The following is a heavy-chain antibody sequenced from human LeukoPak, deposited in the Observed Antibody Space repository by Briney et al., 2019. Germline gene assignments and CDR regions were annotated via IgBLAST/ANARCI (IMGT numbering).Heavy chain of an antibody. CDR3: AKDVSGPNWNDVGNWFDP. Sequence: GGSLRLSCAASGITFSSYAMSWVRQAPGKGLEWVSAISGSGGSTYYADSVKGRFTISRDNSKNTLYLQMNSLRAEDTAVYYCAKDVSGPNWNDVGNWFDPWGQGTLVTVSS. CDR2: ISGSGGST. D-gene: IGHD1-1*01. J-gene: IGHJ5*02. CDR1: GITFSSYA. V-gene: IGHV3-23*01.